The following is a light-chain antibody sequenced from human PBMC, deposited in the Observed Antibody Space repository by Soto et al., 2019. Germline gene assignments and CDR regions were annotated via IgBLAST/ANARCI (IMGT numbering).Light chain of an antibody. CDR2: GTS. V-gene: IGKV3-20*01. CDR3: QHYGDSSWT. Sequence: EIVMTQSPPTLSVSPGERATLSCRADRSVSDTLLTWFQQKPGQAPRLLIFGTSNRAPGIPDRFSGSGSGTDFTLTISRLEPDDFAVYYCQHYGDSSWTFGQGTKVDIK. CDR1: RSVSDTL. J-gene: IGKJ1*01.